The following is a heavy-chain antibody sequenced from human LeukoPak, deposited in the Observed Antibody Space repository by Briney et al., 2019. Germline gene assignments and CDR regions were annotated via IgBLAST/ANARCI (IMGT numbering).Heavy chain of an antibody. CDR2: ISFDGTNK. CDR3: ARDLISWYYFDY. CDR1: GFTFSSYA. Sequence: GGSLRLSCAASGFTFSSYAMHWVRQAPVKGLDWVAVISFDGTNKHYADSVKGRFTISRDNSKNTLYLQMNSLRPEDTAVYFCARDLISWYYFDYWGQGTLVTVSS. J-gene: IGHJ4*02. V-gene: IGHV3-30*04. D-gene: IGHD6-13*01.